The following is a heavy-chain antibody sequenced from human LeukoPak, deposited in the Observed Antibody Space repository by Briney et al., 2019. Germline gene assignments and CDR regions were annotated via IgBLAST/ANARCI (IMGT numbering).Heavy chain of an antibody. J-gene: IGHJ6*02. D-gene: IGHD3-16*02. CDR3: ARVTLGVIVIRHGMDV. V-gene: IGHV1-69*04. Sequence: SVKVSCKASGGTFSSYAISWVRQAPGQGLEWMGRIIPILGIANYAQKFQGRVTITADKSTSTAYMELSSLRSEDTAVYYCARVTLGVIVIRHGMDVWGQGTTVTVSS. CDR1: GGTFSSYA. CDR2: IIPILGIA.